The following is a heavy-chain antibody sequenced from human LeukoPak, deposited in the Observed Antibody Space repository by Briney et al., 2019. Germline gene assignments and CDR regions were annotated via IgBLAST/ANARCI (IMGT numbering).Heavy chain of an antibody. CDR2: ISGSGGST. CDR1: GFTFSSYA. V-gene: IGHV3-23*01. J-gene: IGHJ6*02. D-gene: IGHD2-2*01. Sequence: LTGGSPRLSCAGSGFTFSSYAMSWVRQAPGKGLEWVSAISGSGGSTYYADSVKGRFTISRDNSKNTLYLQMNSLRAEDTAVYYCAKDQVPIVVVPAAPYGMDVWGQGTTVTVSS. CDR3: AKDQVPIVVVPAAPYGMDV.